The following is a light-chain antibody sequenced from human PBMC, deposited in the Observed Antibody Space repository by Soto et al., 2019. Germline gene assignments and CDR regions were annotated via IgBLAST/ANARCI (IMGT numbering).Light chain of an antibody. Sequence: QSVLSQPPSASGTPGQRVTFSCSGRNSNIGSNTVSWYHQVPGTAPKVVIYSSDQRPSGVPDRLSASESGTSASLAISGLQSADEGDYYCVAWDERRNGWVFGGGTKLPVL. V-gene: IGLV1-44*01. CDR1: NSNIGSNT. CDR2: SSD. CDR3: VAWDERRNGWV. J-gene: IGLJ3*02.